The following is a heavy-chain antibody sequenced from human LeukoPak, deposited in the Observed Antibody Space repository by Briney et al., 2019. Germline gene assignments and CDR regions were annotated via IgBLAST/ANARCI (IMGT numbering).Heavy chain of an antibody. J-gene: IGHJ6*02. CDR2: ISYDGSNK. CDR1: GFTFSSYA. CDR3: ARGAVTTLTPTYYYYYGMDV. D-gene: IGHD4-17*01. V-gene: IGHV3-30*04. Sequence: PGRSLRLSCAASGFTFSSYAMHWVRQAPGKGLEWVAVISYDGSNKYYADSVKGRFTISRDNSKNTLYLQMNSLRAEDTAVYYCARGAVTTLTPTYYYYYGMDVWGQGTTVTVSS.